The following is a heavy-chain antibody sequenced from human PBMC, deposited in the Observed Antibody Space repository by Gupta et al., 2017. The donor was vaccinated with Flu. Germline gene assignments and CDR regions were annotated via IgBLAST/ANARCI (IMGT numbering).Heavy chain of an antibody. D-gene: IGHD1-14*01. CDR3: ARARRPAAPGDF. J-gene: IGHJ4*02. Sequence: QVQLVQSGAEVKKPGASVKVSCMASGYTFEKYVIHWVRQVPGQGLEWMGGIHGGSGNTKQSQNVKGRVTITRDTSATTSYMEMRSLRSEDTAVYFWARARRPAAPGDFWGQGTLLTVSS. V-gene: IGHV1-3*01. CDR2: IHGGSGNT. CDR1: GYTFEKYV.